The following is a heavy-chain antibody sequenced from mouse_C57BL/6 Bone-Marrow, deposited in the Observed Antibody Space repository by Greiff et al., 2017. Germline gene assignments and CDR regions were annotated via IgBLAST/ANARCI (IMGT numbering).Heavy chain of an antibody. CDR3: AVYYDYENYAMDY. CDR1: GYTFTSYG. V-gene: IGHV1-81*01. D-gene: IGHD2-4*01. CDR2: IYPRSGNT. Sequence: VQLQQSGAELARPGASVKLSCKASGYTFTSYGISWVKQRTGQGLEWIGEIYPRSGNTYYNEKFQGKATLTADKSSSKVYMELRSLTSEYSAVYFCAVYYDYENYAMDYWGQGTSVTVAS. J-gene: IGHJ4*01.